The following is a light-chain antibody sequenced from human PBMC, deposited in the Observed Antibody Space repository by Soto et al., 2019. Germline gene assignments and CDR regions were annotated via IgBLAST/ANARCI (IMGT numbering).Light chain of an antibody. CDR3: QQYSTYPPT. J-gene: IGKJ4*01. Sequence: DIQMTQSPPTLSASIGDRVTITCRASQSITTFLAWYQQKPGKAPQILIYDASKLEPGVPSRLSGGGSGTEFTLTISSLQPDDFATYYCQQYSTYPPTFGGGTKVDIK. V-gene: IGKV1-5*01. CDR2: DAS. CDR1: QSITTF.